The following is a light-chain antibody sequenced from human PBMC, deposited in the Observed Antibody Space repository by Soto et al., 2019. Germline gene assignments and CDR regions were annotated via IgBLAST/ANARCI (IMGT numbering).Light chain of an antibody. CDR1: SSDVGGYNY. CDR2: EVT. V-gene: IGLV2-14*03. J-gene: IGLJ1*01. Sequence: QSALTQPASVSGSPGQSITISCTGTSSDVGGYNYVSWYQQHPGKAPKLLIYEVTYRPSGVSNRFSGSKSGNTASLTISGLQAEDEADYFCGSYTNSNTLVFGTGTKLTVL. CDR3: GSYTNSNTLV.